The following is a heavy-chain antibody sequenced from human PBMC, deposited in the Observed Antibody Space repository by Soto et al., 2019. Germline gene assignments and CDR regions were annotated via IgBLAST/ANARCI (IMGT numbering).Heavy chain of an antibody. Sequence: QVVQSGAEVRRPGSSVKVSCKASGGTFGNFVINWVRQAPGQGLEWMGGITPVFGTPHYAQRFQGRVKSTADESTETVYMEMRGLRVGDTAVYYCAREPTVDTSGYFYYFDFWGQGTLVSVSA. CDR3: AREPTVDTSGYFYYFDF. CDR1: GGTFGNFV. CDR2: ITPVFGTP. V-gene: IGHV1-69*01. D-gene: IGHD3-22*01. J-gene: IGHJ4*02.